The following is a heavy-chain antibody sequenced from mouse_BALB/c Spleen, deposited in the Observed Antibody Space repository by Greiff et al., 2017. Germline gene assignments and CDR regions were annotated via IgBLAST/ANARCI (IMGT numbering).Heavy chain of an antibody. CDR1: GFTFSSFG. V-gene: IGHV5-17*02. CDR2: ISSGSSTI. CDR3: ARRTVGWYFDV. J-gene: IGHJ1*01. D-gene: IGHD1-1*01. Sequence: EVQRVESGGGLVQPGGSRKLSCAASGFTFSSFGMHWVRQAPEKGLEWVAYISSGSSTIYYADTVKGRFTISRDNPKNTLFLQMTSLRSEDTAMYYCARRTVGWYFDVWGAGTTVTVSS.